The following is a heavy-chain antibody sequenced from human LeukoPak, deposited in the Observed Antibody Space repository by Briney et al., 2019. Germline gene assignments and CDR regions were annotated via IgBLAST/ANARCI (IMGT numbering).Heavy chain of an antibody. Sequence: GRSLRLSCAASGFTFDDYAMDWVRQAPGKGLEWVSGISWNSGSIGYADSVKGRFTISRDNAKNSLYLQMNSLRAEDMALYYCAKDLYGGNSGVFDYWGQGTLVTVSS. CDR1: GFTFDDYA. J-gene: IGHJ4*02. D-gene: IGHD4-23*01. CDR2: ISWNSGSI. CDR3: AKDLYGGNSGVFDY. V-gene: IGHV3-9*03.